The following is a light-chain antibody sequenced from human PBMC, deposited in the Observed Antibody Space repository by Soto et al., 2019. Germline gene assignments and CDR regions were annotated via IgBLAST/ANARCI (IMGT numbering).Light chain of an antibody. CDR3: SSYTTSSIYV. CDR2: EVS. CDR1: SSDVGAYNY. V-gene: IGLV2-14*01. Sequence: QSALTHPASVSGSPGQSITISCTGTSSDVGAYNYVSWYQQHPGKAPKLMIFEVSNRPSGVSNRFSASKSGNTASLTISGLQAEDEADYYCSSYTTSSIYVFGTGTKVTV. J-gene: IGLJ1*01.